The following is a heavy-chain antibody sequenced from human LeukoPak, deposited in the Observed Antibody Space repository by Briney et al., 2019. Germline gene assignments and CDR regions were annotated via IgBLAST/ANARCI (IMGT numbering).Heavy chain of an antibody. CDR3: ALYTAQYYFES. CDR2: IYYNGRT. Sequence: SQTLSLTCTVSGGSISSDNYYWNWIRQHPGKGLEWIGYIYYNGRTFYNPSLMSRVTISIDSSRTQFSLQLNSVTAADTAVYYCALYTAQYYFESWGQGTLVTVSS. J-gene: IGHJ4*02. CDR1: GGSISSDNYY. D-gene: IGHD2-2*02. V-gene: IGHV4-31*03.